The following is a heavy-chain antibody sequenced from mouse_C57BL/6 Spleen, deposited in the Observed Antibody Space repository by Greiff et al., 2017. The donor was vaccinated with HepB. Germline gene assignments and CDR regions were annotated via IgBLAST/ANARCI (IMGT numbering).Heavy chain of an antibody. V-gene: IGHV1-82*01. CDR2: IYPGDGDT. Sequence: QVQLQQSGPELVKPGASVKISCKASGYAFSSSWMNWVKQRPGKGLEWIGRIYPGDGDTNYNGKFKGKATLTADKSSSTAYMQLSSLTSEDSSVYFCATYYGSSYVYFDVWGTGTTVTVSS. CDR3: ATYYGSSYVYFDV. CDR1: GYAFSSSW. D-gene: IGHD1-1*01. J-gene: IGHJ1*03.